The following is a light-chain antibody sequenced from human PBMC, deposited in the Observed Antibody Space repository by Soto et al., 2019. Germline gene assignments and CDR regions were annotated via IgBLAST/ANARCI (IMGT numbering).Light chain of an antibody. Sequence: EIVLTQSPATLSLSPGQRATPSCRASQSVSTYLAWYQQKPGQAPRLLIYDASTRATGIPARFSGSGSGTDFTLTICSLEPEDFAVYYCQQRSNWPATWTFGQGTKVEIK. V-gene: IGKV3-11*01. J-gene: IGKJ1*01. CDR3: QQRSNWPATWT. CDR2: DAS. CDR1: QSVSTY.